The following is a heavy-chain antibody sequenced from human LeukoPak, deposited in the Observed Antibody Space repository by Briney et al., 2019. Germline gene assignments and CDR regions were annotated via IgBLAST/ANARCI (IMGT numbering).Heavy chain of an antibody. J-gene: IGHJ3*02. Sequence: GASVKVSCKASGYTFTSYGISWVRQAPGQGLEWMGWISAYNGNTNYAQKLQGRVTMTTDTSTSTAYMELRSLRSDDTAVYYCARDRQQLVLDAFDIWGQGTMVTVSS. V-gene: IGHV1-18*01. CDR1: GYTFTSYG. CDR2: ISAYNGNT. CDR3: ARDRQQLVLDAFDI. D-gene: IGHD6-13*01.